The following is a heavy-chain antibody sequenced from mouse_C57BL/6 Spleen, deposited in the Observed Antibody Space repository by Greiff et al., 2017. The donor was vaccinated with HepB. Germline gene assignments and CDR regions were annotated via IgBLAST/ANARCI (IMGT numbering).Heavy chain of an antibody. CDR2: ILPGSGST. CDR3: ARDPNYYGSRDWYCDV. CDR1: GYTFTGYW. D-gene: IGHD1-1*01. J-gene: IGHJ1*03. Sequence: VQLQQSGAELMKPGASVKLSCKATGYTFTGYWIEWVKQRPGHGLEWIGEILPGSGSTNYNEKFKGKATFTADTSSNTAYMQLSSLTTEDSAIYDCARDPNYYGSRDWYCDVWGTGTTVTVSS. V-gene: IGHV1-9*01.